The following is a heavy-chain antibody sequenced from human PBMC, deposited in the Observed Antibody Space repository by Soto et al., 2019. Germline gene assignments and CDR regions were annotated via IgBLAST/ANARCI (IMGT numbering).Heavy chain of an antibody. D-gene: IGHD2-2*02. CDR1: GFTFSNYW. V-gene: IGHV3-7*01. CDR2: MNQDGSQI. CDR3: ARDRGPNTPYY. J-gene: IGHJ4*02. Sequence: EVQVVESGGGLVQPGGSLRLSCAVSGFTFSNYWMTWVRQAPGKGLEWLAYMNQDGSQIYYVDSLRGRFTISRDNAKSSLYLQMDSLRVDDTAVYYCARDRGPNTPYYWGQRTLATVSS.